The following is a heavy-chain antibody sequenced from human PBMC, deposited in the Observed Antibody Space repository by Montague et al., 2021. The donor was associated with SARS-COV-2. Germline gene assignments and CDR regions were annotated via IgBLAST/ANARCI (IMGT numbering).Heavy chain of an antibody. J-gene: IGHJ4*02. CDR2: IHDSGTT. Sequence: SETLSLTCTVSGASINIGTYYWTWIRQSPGKPLEWVGYIHDSGTTNYNPSLKSRVTILEDTSRNQFSLKLTSLTATDTAVYYCARVSGCSNTNCYASSLFDSWGQGTLVAVSS. V-gene: IGHV4-61*01. D-gene: IGHD2-2*01. CDR3: ARVSGCSNTNCYASSLFDS. CDR1: GASINIGTYY.